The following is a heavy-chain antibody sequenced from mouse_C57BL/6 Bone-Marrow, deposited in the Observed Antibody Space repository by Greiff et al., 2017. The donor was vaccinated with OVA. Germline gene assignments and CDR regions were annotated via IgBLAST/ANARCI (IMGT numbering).Heavy chain of an antibody. CDR2: INPNNGST. Sequence: EVQLQQSGPELVKPGASVKMSCKASGYTFTDYNMPWVKQSHGKSLEWIGYINPNNGSTSYNQKFKGKATLTVNKSSSTAYMQLRSLTSEDSAVYYCECELEVYYFGYWGQGTTLTVSS. J-gene: IGHJ2*01. V-gene: IGHV1-22*01. CDR3: ECELEVYYFGY. CDR1: GYTFTDYN.